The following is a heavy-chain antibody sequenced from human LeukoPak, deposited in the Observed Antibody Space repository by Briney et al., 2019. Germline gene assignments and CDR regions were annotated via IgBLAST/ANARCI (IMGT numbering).Heavy chain of an antibody. CDR1: GDSIRSSSYY. CDR3: ARRRYYDSSGYLD. V-gene: IGHV4-39*01. D-gene: IGHD3-22*01. CDR2: IYYSGRT. J-gene: IGHJ1*01. Sequence: PSETLSLTCTVSGDSIRSSSYYWDWIRQPPGKGLEWIGTIYYSGRTYYNPSLKSRVTISIDTSKNQFSLKLTSVTAADTAEYYCARRRYYDSSGYLDWGQGTLLTVSS.